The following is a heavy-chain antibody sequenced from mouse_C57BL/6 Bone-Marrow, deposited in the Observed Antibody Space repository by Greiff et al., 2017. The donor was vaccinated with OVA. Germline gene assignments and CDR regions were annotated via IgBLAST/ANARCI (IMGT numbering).Heavy chain of an antibody. CDR2: IDPSDSYT. D-gene: IGHD2-4*01. CDR1: GYTFTSYW. Sequence: QVQLQQPGAELVRPGTSVKLSCKASGYTFTSYWMHWVKQRPGQGLEWIGVIDPSDSYTNYNQKFKGKTTLTVDTSSHTTYMQLSSLTSEDSAVYYCARYDYDDFDYWGQGTTLTVSS. J-gene: IGHJ2*01. V-gene: IGHV1-59*01. CDR3: ARYDYDDFDY.